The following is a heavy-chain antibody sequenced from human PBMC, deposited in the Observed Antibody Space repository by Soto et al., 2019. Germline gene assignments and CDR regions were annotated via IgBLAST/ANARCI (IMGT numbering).Heavy chain of an antibody. CDR1: GYTFTNYW. D-gene: IGHD6-19*01. Sequence: EVQLVQSGAEVKKPGESLKISCQTSGYTFTNYWIGWVRQMPGKGLEWLGIINPADSDIRYNPSLEGKVTISVDKSISTAFLQWSSLQAADTATYYCARRGESSDWYIVDIPFESWGQGTLVTVSS. CDR2: INPADSDI. J-gene: IGHJ4*02. V-gene: IGHV5-51*01. CDR3: ARRGESSDWYIVDIPFES.